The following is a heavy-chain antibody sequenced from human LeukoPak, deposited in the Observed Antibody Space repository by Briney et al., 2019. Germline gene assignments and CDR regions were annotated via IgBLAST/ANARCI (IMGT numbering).Heavy chain of an antibody. V-gene: IGHV3-23*01. CDR2: ISGSGGNT. D-gene: IGHD3-22*01. CDR3: AKDPSLSYDSSGYYYHY. CDR1: GSTFSSYA. Sequence: GGSLRLSCAASGSTFSSYAMSWVRQAPGKGLEWVSAISGSGGNTYYADSVKGRFTISRDNSKNTLYLQMNSLRAEDTAVYYCAKDPSLSYDSSGYYYHYWGQGTLVTVSS. J-gene: IGHJ4*02.